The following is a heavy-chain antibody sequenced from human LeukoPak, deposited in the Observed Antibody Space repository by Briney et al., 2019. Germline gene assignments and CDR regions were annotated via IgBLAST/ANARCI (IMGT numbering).Heavy chain of an antibody. D-gene: IGHD2-15*01. CDR3: ARDYCSGGSCHFDY. J-gene: IGHJ4*02. V-gene: IGHV1-2*06. CDR1: GYTFTGYY. Sequence: ASVKVSCKASGYTFTGYYMHWVRQAPGQGLEWMGRINPNSGGTNYAQKFQGRVTMTRDTSISTAYMELSRLRSDDTAVYYCARDYCSGGSCHFDYWGQGTLVTVSS. CDR2: INPNSGGT.